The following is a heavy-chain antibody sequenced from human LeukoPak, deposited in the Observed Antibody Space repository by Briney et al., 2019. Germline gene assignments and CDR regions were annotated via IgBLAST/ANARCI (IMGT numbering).Heavy chain of an antibody. J-gene: IGHJ4*02. D-gene: IGHD6-6*01. CDR3: AKGSSGGRPYYFDY. CDR2: ISDSGGST. CDR1: GFTLSSYA. Sequence: GGSLRLSCVGSGFTLSSYAMSWVRQAPGKGLEWVAAISDSGGSTYYADSVKGRSTISRDNSKNTVYLQMNSLRAEDTAVYYCAKGSSGGRPYYFDYWGQGTLVTVSS. V-gene: IGHV3-23*01.